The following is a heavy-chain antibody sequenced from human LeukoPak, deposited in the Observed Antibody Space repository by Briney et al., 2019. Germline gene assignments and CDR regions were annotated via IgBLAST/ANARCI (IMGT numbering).Heavy chain of an antibody. Sequence: PSETLSLTCTVSGGSVSSGSYYRRWIRQPPGKGLEWIGYIYYSGSTNYNPSLKSRVTISVDTSKNQFSLKLSSVTAADTAVYYCAAVIRFLEWLNVWGQGTTVTVSS. V-gene: IGHV4-61*01. D-gene: IGHD3-3*01. CDR3: AAVIRFLEWLNV. CDR2: IYYSGST. J-gene: IGHJ6*02. CDR1: GGSVSSGSYY.